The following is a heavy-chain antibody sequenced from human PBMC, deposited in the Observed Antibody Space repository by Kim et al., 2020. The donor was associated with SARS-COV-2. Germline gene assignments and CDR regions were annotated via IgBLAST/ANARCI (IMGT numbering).Heavy chain of an antibody. CDR1: GYTFTSYG. J-gene: IGHJ5*02. V-gene: IGHV1-18*01. Sequence: ASVKVSCKASGYTFTSYGISWVRQAPGQGLEWMGWISAYNGNTNYAQKLQGRVTMTTDTSTSTAYMELRSLRSDDTAVYYCARDLGSNWNDVHNWFDPWGQGTLVTVSS. CDR2: ISAYNGNT. D-gene: IGHD1-20*01. CDR3: ARDLGSNWNDVHNWFDP.